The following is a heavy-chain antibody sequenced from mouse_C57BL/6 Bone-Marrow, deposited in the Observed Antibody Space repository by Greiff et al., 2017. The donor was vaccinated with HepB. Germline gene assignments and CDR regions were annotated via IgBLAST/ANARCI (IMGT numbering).Heavy chain of an antibody. CDR3: ARLRSYYFDY. J-gene: IGHJ2*01. CDR1: GYTFTSYW. D-gene: IGHD1-1*01. CDR2: IHPNSGST. Sequence: VQLKQPGAELVKPGASVKLSCKASGYTFTSYWMHWVKQRPGQGLEWIGMIHPNSGSTNYNEKFKSKATLTVDKSSSTAYMQLSSLTSEDSAVYYCARLRSYYFDYWGQGTTLTVSS. V-gene: IGHV1-64*01.